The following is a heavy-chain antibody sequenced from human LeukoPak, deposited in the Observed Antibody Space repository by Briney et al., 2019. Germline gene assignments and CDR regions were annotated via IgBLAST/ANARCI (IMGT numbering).Heavy chain of an antibody. CDR3: ARAYCSNNNCPNRGHALDI. J-gene: IGHJ3*02. D-gene: IGHD2-2*01. V-gene: IGHV1-18*01. CDR2: ISAYNGNT. Sequence: ASVKVSCKASGYTFTTYGITWVRQAPGQGLEWMGWISAYNGNTMYAQKLQGRVTMTTDSSTTTGYMELRSLRSDDTALYYCARAYCSNNNCPNRGHALDIWGQGTMVTVSS. CDR1: GYTFTTYG.